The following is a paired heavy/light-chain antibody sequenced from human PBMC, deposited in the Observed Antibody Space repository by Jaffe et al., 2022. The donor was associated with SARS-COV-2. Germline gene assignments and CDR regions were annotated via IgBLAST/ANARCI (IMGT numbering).Light chain of an antibody. Sequence: EIVLTQSPGTLSLSPGERATLSCRASQSVSSSYLAWYQQKPGQAPRLLIYGASSRATGIPDRFSGSGSGTDFTLTISRLEPEDFAVYYCQQYGSSPGGTFGPGTKVDIK. CDR1: QSVSSSY. CDR2: GAS. V-gene: IGKV3-20*01. J-gene: IGKJ3*01. CDR3: QQYGSSPGGT.
Heavy chain of an antibody. CDR3: ARDQLRTTVLLRDYYYYYGMDV. V-gene: IGHV1-18*01. J-gene: IGHJ6*02. D-gene: IGHD4-17*01. CDR1: GYTFTSYG. CDR2: ISAYNGNT. Sequence: QVQLVQSGAEVKKPGASVKVSCKASGYTFTSYGISWVRQAPGQGLEWMGWISAYNGNTNYAQKLQGRVTMTTDTSTSTAYMELRSLRSDDTAVYYCARDQLRTTVLLRDYYYYYGMDVWGQGTTVTVSS.